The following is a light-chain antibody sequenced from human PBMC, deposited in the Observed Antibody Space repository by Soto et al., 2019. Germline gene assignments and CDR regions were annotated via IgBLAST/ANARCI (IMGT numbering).Light chain of an antibody. CDR2: DAS. Sequence: DIQMTQSPSTLSASVGDRVSITCRASQSVDRYLAWYQQKPGKAPHLLIYDASSLESGVPSRFSATVSGTEFSLTITSLQPEDFATYYCQQYITYSTFGQGTRLEIK. CDR3: QQYITYST. J-gene: IGKJ5*01. CDR1: QSVDRY. V-gene: IGKV1-5*01.